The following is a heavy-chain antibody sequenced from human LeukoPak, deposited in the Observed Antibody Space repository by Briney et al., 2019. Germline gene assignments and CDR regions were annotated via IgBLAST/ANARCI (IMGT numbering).Heavy chain of an antibody. V-gene: IGHV3-9*01. Sequence: GGSLRLSCAASGFTFDDYAMHWVRQAPGKGLEWVSGISWNSGSIGYADSVKGRFTISRDNAKNSLYLQMNSLRAEDTAVYYCAKTNGYFDSWGQGTLVTVSS. CDR2: ISWNSGSI. CDR1: GFTFDDYA. J-gene: IGHJ4*02. CDR3: AKTNGYFDS.